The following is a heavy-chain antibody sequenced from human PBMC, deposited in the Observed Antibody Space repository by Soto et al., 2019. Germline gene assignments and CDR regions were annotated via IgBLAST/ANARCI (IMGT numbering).Heavy chain of an antibody. CDR1: GYTFTNYG. D-gene: IGHD2-15*01. CDR3: ARDCSGNNCPFDY. V-gene: IGHV1-18*01. Sequence: ASVKVSCKASGYTFTNYGITWVRQAPGQGLEWMGWISAYNGNTKYAQKLQGRVTMTTDTSTNTAYMELRSLRSDDTAVYYCARDCSGNNCPFDYWGQGTRVTVSS. J-gene: IGHJ4*02. CDR2: ISAYNGNT.